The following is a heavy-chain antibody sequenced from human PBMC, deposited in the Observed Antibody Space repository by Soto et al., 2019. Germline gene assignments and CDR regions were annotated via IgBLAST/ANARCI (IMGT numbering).Heavy chain of an antibody. CDR1: GFTFSNFA. Sequence: EVQVLESGGGSVQPGGSLRLSCAASGFTFSNFAMSWVRHAPGKGLEWVSEITGSTGTTYYADYVRGRFIISRDNSQNTLHLQMNSLRPEDTAVYYCAKDTSSSPYYMDVWGKGTTVTVSS. D-gene: IGHD2-2*01. V-gene: IGHV3-23*01. J-gene: IGHJ6*03. CDR3: AKDTSSSPYYMDV. CDR2: ITGSTGTT.